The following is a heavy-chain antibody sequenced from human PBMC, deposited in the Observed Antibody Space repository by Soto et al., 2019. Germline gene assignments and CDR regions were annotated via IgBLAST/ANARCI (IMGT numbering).Heavy chain of an antibody. V-gene: IGHV5-51*01. Sequence: GESLKISCKGSGYSFTSYWIGWVRQMPGKGLEWMGIIYPGDSDTRYSPSFQGQVTISADKSITTAYLQWSSLKASDSAMYYCARGYLELENYYYYLNVWGKGTTATVSS. J-gene: IGHJ6*03. CDR2: IYPGDSDT. D-gene: IGHD1-7*01. CDR3: ARGYLELENYYYYLNV. CDR1: GYSFTSYW.